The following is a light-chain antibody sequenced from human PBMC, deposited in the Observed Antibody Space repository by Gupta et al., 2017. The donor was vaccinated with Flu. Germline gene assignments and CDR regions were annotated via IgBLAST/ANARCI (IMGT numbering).Light chain of an antibody. CDR3: QQRSNWPLT. CDR2: DAS. J-gene: IGKJ4*01. Sequence: EIVFTQSPATLSLSPGERATLSCRASQSVSSYLAWYQQKPGQAPRLLIYDASNSATGIPASFSGSGSGTEFTLTISSLEPEDFAVYYCQQRSNWPLTFGGGTKVEIK. V-gene: IGKV3-11*01. CDR1: QSVSSY.